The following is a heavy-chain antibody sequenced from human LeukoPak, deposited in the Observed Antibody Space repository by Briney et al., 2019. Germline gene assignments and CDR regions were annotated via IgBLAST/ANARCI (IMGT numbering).Heavy chain of an antibody. V-gene: IGHV4-38-2*01. J-gene: IGHJ4*02. CDR1: GYSINSGYC. CDR2: IDHSGNT. Sequence: SETLSLSCAVSGYSINSGYCWGWIRQPPGKGLEWIGGIDHSGNTHYNPSLKNRVTISVDTSKNQFSLKLSSVTAADTAVYYCARGPYCSSTSCYPEFWDYWGQGTLVTVSS. D-gene: IGHD2-2*01. CDR3: ARGPYCSSTSCYPEFWDY.